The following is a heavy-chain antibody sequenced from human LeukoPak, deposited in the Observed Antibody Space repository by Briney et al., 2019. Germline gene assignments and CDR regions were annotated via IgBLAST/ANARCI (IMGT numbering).Heavy chain of an antibody. D-gene: IGHD3-22*01. V-gene: IGHV4-59*08. CDR2: IYYSGST. J-gene: IGHJ6*02. CDR3: AGHIDYYDSSGYYYGYYGMDV. CDR1: GGSISSYY. Sequence: PSETLSLTCTVSGGSISSYYWSWIRQPPGKGLEWIGYIYYSGSTNYNPSLKSRVTISVDTSKNQFSLKLSSVTAADTAVYYCAGHIDYYDSSGYYYGYYGMDVWGQGTTVTVSS.